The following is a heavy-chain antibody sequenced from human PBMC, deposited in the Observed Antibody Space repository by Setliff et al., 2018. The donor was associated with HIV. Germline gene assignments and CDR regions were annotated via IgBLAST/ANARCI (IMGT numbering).Heavy chain of an antibody. CDR2: VRHDGSEK. CDR1: GFTISSYH. CDR3: VRDGGSTSYNFLYYYGMDV. D-gene: IGHD2-2*01. J-gene: IGHJ6*02. Sequence: GGSLRLSCAASGFTISSYHIHWVRQAPGKGLEWVAFVRHDGSEKYYVDSVKGRFTISRDNAKNSLFLQMNSLRAEDTAVYYCVRDGGSTSYNFLYYYGMDVWGQGTTVTVSS. V-gene: IGHV3-30*02.